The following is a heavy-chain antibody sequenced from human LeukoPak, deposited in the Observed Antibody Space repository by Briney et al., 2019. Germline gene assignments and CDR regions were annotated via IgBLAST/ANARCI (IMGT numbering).Heavy chain of an antibody. J-gene: IGHJ3*02. D-gene: IGHD3-10*01. Sequence: PSETLSLTCTVSGGSVSSGDYYWSWIRQPPGKGLEWIGYIYYSGSTYYNPSLKSRITISVDTSKNQFSLKLSSVTAADTALYYCARGITRRRTFDIRGQGTMVTVSS. CDR1: GGSVSSGDYY. V-gene: IGHV4-30-4*01. CDR3: ARGITRRRTFDI. CDR2: IYYSGST.